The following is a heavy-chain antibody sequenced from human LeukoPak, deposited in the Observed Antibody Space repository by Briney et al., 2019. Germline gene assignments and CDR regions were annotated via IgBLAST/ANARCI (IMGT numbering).Heavy chain of an antibody. V-gene: IGHV3-23*01. Sequence: GGSLRLSCAASGLTFSSYAMSWVRQAPGKGLEWVSAISGSGVNTYYADSVKGRFTISRDNSKNTLYLQMNSLRAEETAVYYCAKTYYSDFSYAFDIWGQGTMVTVSS. CDR1: GLTFSSYA. CDR3: AKTYYSDFSYAFDI. CDR2: ISGSGVNT. D-gene: IGHD3-22*01. J-gene: IGHJ3*02.